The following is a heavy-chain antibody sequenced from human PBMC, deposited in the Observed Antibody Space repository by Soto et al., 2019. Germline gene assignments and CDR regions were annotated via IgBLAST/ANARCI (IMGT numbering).Heavy chain of an antibody. CDR1: GYTFTGYY. J-gene: IGHJ6*04. D-gene: IGHD1-26*01. V-gene: IGHV1-2*02. Sequence: ASVKVSCKASGYTFTGYYLHWVRQAPGQGPEWMGWINPKSGDTMYAQKFQGRVTMTRDTSISTGYMELSRLTLDDTAVYYCASRPTCHQLLPDYGMKVWSKRTTVTVYS. CDR2: INPKSGDT. CDR3: ASRPTCHQLLPDYGMKV.